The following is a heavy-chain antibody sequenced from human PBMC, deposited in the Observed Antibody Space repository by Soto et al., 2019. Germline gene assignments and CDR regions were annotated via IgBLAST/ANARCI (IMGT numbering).Heavy chain of an antibody. CDR3: EREETCSGPPREPYYFGMDV. D-gene: IGHD6-19*01. J-gene: IGHJ6*02. Sequence: ASVKVSCKASGYTFTSYYIHWVRQAPGQGLEWMGIINPSGGRTSHAQKFQGRVTMTSDTSTSTVYMELYNLRSEDRAVYYCEREETCSGPPREPYYFGMDVWGQGTTVTVSS. CDR1: GYTFTSYY. V-gene: IGHV1-46*01. CDR2: INPSGGRT.